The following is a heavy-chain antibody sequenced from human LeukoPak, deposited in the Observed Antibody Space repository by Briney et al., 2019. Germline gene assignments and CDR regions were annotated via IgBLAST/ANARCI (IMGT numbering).Heavy chain of an antibody. CDR3: AMGWQQLATGDYFDY. Sequence: PSETLSLTCAVYGGSFSGYYWSWIRQPPGKGLEWIGEINHSGSTNSNPSLKSRVTISVDTSKNQFSLKLSSVTAADTAAYYCAMGWQQLATGDYFDYWGQGTLVTVSS. J-gene: IGHJ4*02. CDR2: INHSGST. D-gene: IGHD6-13*01. CDR1: GGSFSGYY. V-gene: IGHV4-34*01.